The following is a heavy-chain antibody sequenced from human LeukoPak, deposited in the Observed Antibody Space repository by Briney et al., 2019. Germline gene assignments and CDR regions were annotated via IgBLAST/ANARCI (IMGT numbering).Heavy chain of an antibody. V-gene: IGHV4-34*01. CDR2: INHSGST. CDR3: ARHVGIGRQLAPGRWFDP. D-gene: IGHD6-13*01. CDR1: GGSFSGYY. Sequence: KTSETLSLTCAVYGGSFSGYYWSWIRQPPGKGLEWIGEINHSGSTNYNPSLKSRVTISVDTSKNQFSLKLSSVTAADTAVYYCARHVGIGRQLAPGRWFDPWGQGTLVTVSS. J-gene: IGHJ5*02.